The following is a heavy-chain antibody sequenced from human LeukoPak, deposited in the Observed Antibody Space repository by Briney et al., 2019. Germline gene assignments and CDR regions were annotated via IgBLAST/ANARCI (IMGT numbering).Heavy chain of an antibody. D-gene: IGHD4-17*01. CDR2: IYYSGST. CDR3: ARHDYGDWFDP. V-gene: IGHV4-59*01. CDR1: GGSISSYY. Sequence: SETLSLTCTVSGGSISSYYWSWIRQPPGKGLEWNGHIYYSGSTNYNPSLKSRVTISVDTSKNQFSLKLSSVTAADTAVYYCARHDYGDWFDPWGQGTLVTVSS. J-gene: IGHJ5*02.